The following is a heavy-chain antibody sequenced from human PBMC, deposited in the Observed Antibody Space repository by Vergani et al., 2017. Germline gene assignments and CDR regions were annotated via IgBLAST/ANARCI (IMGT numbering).Heavy chain of an antibody. V-gene: IGHV4-61*01. CDR2: IYYSGST. Sequence: QVQLQESGPGLVKPSETLSLTFTVSGGSVSSGSYYWSWIRQPPGKGLEWIGYIYYSGSTNYNPSLKRRVTISVDTSKNQFSLKLSSVTAADTAVYYCARATIVVVTATEYYYYYYGMDVWGQGTTVTVSS. CDR1: GGSVSSGSYY. D-gene: IGHD2-21*02. CDR3: ARATIVVVTATEYYYYYYGMDV. J-gene: IGHJ6*02.